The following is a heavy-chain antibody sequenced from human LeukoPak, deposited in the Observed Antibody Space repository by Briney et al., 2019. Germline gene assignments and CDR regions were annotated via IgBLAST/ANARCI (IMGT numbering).Heavy chain of an antibody. Sequence: SETLSLTCTVSGGSINSYYWSWIRQPPGKGLEWIGEINHSGSTNYNPSLKSRVTISVDTSKNQFSLKLSSVTAADTAVYYCARRQWLRLQGDFDIWGQGTMVTVSS. D-gene: IGHD5-12*01. J-gene: IGHJ3*02. CDR1: GGSINSYY. CDR2: INHSGST. CDR3: ARRQWLRLQGDFDI. V-gene: IGHV4-34*01.